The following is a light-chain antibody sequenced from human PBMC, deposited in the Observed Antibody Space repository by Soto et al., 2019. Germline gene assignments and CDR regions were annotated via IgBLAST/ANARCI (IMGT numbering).Light chain of an antibody. CDR3: QHYNGWPPYT. Sequence: EIVMTQSPATLSVSPGERATLSCRASQNVHTNLAWYQQKPGQAPRLLIYGASTRATGIAARFGGTGSGTQFTLTISSLQSGDFAVYYCQHYNGWPPYTFGQGTKLDIK. CDR1: QNVHTN. V-gene: IGKV3D-15*01. CDR2: GAS. J-gene: IGKJ2*01.